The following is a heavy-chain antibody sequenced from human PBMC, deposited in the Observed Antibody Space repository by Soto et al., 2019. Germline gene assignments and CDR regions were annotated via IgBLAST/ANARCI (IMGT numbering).Heavy chain of an antibody. V-gene: IGHV5-51*01. D-gene: IGHD6-13*01. CDR2: IYAGDSDT. Sequence: GESLKISCKGAGYSFTSYWNGWVRQMPGKGLEMMGIIYAGDSDTRYSPSFQGQVTISADNSISTAFLQWSSLEASDTAMYYCAMLSDSSWYYYNSPKCYYYGMDVWGQGTTVTVSS. CDR1: GYSFTSYW. CDR3: AMLSDSSWYYYNSPKCYYYGMDV. J-gene: IGHJ6*02.